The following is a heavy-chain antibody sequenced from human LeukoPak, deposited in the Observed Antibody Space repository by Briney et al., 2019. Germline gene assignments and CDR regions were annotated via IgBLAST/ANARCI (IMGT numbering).Heavy chain of an antibody. CDR3: ARDLDYGDYIDYYYGMDV. D-gene: IGHD4-17*01. Sequence: GGSLRLSCAASGFTFSDYYMSWIRQAPGKGLEWVSYISSSGSTIYYADSVKGRFTISRDNAKNSLYLQMNSLRAEDTAEYYCARDLDYGDYIDYYYGMDVWGQGTTVTVSS. CDR2: ISSSGSTI. CDR1: GFTFSDYY. V-gene: IGHV3-11*04. J-gene: IGHJ6*02.